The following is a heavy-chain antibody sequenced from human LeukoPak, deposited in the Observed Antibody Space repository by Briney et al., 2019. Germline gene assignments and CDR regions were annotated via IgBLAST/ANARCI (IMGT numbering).Heavy chain of an antibody. CDR2: INPNSGGT. CDR3: ARSHTVTPPTDY. D-gene: IGHD4-17*01. CDR1: GYTFTSYY. J-gene: IGHJ4*02. V-gene: IGHV1-2*02. Sequence: ASVKVSCKASGYTFTSYYMHWVRQAPGQGLEWMGWINPNSGGTNYAQKFQGRVTMTRDTSISTAYMELSRLRSDDTAVYYCARSHTVTPPTDYWGQGTLVTVSS.